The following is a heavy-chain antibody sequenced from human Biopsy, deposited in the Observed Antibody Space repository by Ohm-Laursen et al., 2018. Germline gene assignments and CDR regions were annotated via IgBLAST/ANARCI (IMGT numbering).Heavy chain of an antibody. V-gene: IGHV4-39*01. CDR3: ARDYDTSGYYYVS. D-gene: IGHD3-22*01. J-gene: IGHJ5*02. CDR2: IFYRGST. CDR1: GGSISNNNYY. Sequence: GTLSLTWTVSGGSISNNNYYWGWIRQPPGKGLEWIGSIFYRGSTYYKPSFKSRVNISVDTSKNQFSLKLNSVTAADTVVYYCARDYDTSGYYYVSWGQGTLVTVSS.